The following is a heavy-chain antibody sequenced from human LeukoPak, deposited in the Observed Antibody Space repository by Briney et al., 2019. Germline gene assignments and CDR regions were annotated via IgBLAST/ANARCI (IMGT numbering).Heavy chain of an antibody. CDR2: INPDGSST. Sequence: PGGSLRLSCAGSGFPFSTYWMHWVRQAPGKGLVWVSRINPDGSSTSYADSVKGRFTLSRDNAENTMYLQMNSLRAEDTAVYYCGSRIGYCSSSSCKAPYWGQGTLVSVSS. CDR1: GFPFSTYW. J-gene: IGHJ4*02. V-gene: IGHV3-74*01. CDR3: GSRIGYCSSSSCKAPY. D-gene: IGHD2-2*01.